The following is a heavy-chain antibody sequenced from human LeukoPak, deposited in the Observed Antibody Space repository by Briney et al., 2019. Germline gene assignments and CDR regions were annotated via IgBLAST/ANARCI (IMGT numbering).Heavy chain of an antibody. D-gene: IGHD5-18*01. CDR1: GYTFTNYY. J-gene: IGHJ4*02. Sequence: ASVKVSCEASGYTFTNYYMQWVRQAPGQGLEWMGMINPGGGSTSYAQKFQGRVTMTRDTSISTAYMELSRLRSDDTAVYYCARERGGYGKNFDYWGQGTLVTVSS. CDR2: INPGGGST. V-gene: IGHV1-2*02. CDR3: ARERGGYGKNFDY.